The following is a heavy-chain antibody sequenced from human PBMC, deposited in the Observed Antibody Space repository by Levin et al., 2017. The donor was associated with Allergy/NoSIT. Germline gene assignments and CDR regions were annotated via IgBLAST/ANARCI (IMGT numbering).Heavy chain of an antibody. V-gene: IGHV3-13*01. J-gene: IGHJ4*02. D-gene: IGHD3-16*02. Sequence: LSLTCAASGFTFSSYDMHWVRQATGKGLEWVSAIGTAGDTYYPGSVKGRFTISRENAKNSLYLQMNSLRAGDTAVYYCARGSLRDYIWGSYRFLYYFDYWGQGTLVTVSS. CDR1: GFTFSSYD. CDR3: ARGSLRDYIWGSYRFLYYFDY. CDR2: IGTAGDT.